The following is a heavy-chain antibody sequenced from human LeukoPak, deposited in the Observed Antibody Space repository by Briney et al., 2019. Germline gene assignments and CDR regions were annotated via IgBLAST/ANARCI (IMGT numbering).Heavy chain of an antibody. CDR1: AFSFSDYN. Sequence: TGGSLRLSCAASAFSFSDYNMNWVRQAPGKGLEWVSSISSSSSYIYYADSVKGRFTISRDNAKNSLYLQMNSLRAEDTALYYCARGGITIFGVAIPNFDYWGQGTLVTVSS. J-gene: IGHJ4*02. CDR2: ISSSSSYI. CDR3: ARGGITIFGVAIPNFDY. D-gene: IGHD3-3*01. V-gene: IGHV3-21*04.